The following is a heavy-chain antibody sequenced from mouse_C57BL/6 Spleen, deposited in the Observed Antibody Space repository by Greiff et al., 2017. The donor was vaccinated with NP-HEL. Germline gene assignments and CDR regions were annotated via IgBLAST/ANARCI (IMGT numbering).Heavy chain of an antibody. CDR1: GYTFTSYW. D-gene: IGHD1-1*01. V-gene: IGHV1-7*01. Sequence: QVHVKQSGAELAKPGASVKLSCKASGYTFTSYWMHWVKQRPGQGLEWIGYINPSSGYTKYNQKFKDKATLTADKSSSTSYMQLSILTYEDSAVYYCARGATVGYAMDYWGQGTSVTVSS. J-gene: IGHJ4*01. CDR2: INPSSGYT. CDR3: ARGATVGYAMDY.